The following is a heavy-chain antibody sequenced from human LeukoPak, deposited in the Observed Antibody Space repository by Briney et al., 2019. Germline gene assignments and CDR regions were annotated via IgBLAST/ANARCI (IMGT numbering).Heavy chain of an antibody. J-gene: IGHJ6*02. Sequence: GGSLSLSCAASGLTFSRYWMGWVRQAPGRGGEGVADKKQDGSEKYYMDSVKGRFTISRDNAKNSLYLQMNSLRAEDTAEYYCARDEAGATADYYYDYGMDVWGQGTTVTVSS. CDR3: ARDEAGATADYYYDYGMDV. CDR2: KKQDGSEK. V-gene: IGHV3-7*01. D-gene: IGHD1-26*01. CDR1: GLTFSRYW.